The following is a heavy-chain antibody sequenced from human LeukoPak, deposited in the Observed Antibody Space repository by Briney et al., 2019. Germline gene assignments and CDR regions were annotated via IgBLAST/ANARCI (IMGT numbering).Heavy chain of an antibody. Sequence: GGSLRVSPAASGFTFRDHAISWVRQAPGKGLEWVSFSGSGGSAYYPDSVKGRCAISRDKSKDTVFLQMNSLRAEDTAVYFCAKGRSVTGTYEYWGQGTLVTVSS. CDR1: GFTFRDHA. D-gene: IGHD1-14*01. V-gene: IGHV3-23*01. J-gene: IGHJ4*02. CDR2: SGSGGSA. CDR3: AKGRSVTGTYEY.